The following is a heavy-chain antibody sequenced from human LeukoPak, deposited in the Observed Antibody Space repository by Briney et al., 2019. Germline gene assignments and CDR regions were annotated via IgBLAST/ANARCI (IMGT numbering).Heavy chain of an antibody. V-gene: IGHV4-59*10. J-gene: IGHJ5*02. Sequence: PSETLSLTCPVYGGSISSYYWSWIRQPAGKGLEWIGRIYTRGSTNYNPSLKSRVTMSVDTSKSQFSLKLSSVTAAGTAVYYWASYSSSWYNWFDPWGQGTLVTVSS. CDR3: ASYSSSWYNWFDP. D-gene: IGHD6-13*01. CDR2: IYTRGST. CDR1: GGSISSYY.